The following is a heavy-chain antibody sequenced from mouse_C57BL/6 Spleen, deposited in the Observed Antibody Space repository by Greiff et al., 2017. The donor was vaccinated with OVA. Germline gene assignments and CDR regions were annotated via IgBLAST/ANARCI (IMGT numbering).Heavy chain of an antibody. J-gene: IGHJ1*03. CDR2: IDPSDSYT. CDR3: ARQGRVFWYFDV. Sequence: QVQLQQPGAELVKPGASVKLSCKASGYTFTSYWMQWVKQRPGQGLEWIGEIDPSDSYTNYNQKFKGKATLTVDTSSSTAYMQLSSLTSEDSAVYYCARQGRVFWYFDVWGTGTTVTVSS. CDR1: GYTFTSYW. V-gene: IGHV1-50*01.